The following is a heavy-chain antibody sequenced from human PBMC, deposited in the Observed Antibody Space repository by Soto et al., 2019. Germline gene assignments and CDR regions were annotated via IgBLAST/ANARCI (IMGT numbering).Heavy chain of an antibody. V-gene: IGHV4-4*07. D-gene: IGHD3-3*01. CDR1: GGSISSYY. CDR3: ARDQYDFWSGYSWFDP. CDR2: IYTSGST. Sequence: PSDTPSLTCTVSGGSISSYYWSWIRQPAGKGLEWIGRIYTSGSTNYNPSLKSRVTMSVDTSKNQFSLKLSSVTAADTAVYYCARDQYDFWSGYSWFDPWGQGTLVTVSS. J-gene: IGHJ5*02.